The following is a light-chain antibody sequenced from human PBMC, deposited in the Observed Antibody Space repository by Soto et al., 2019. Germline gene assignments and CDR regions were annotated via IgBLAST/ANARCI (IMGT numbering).Light chain of an antibody. CDR1: SSDVGSYNF. V-gene: IGLV2-23*02. CDR3: CSDAGSSTPRV. CDR2: EVS. Sequence: QSVLTQPASVSGSPGQSITISCTGTSSDVGSYNFVSWYQQHPGKAPKLMIYEVSKRPSGVSNRFSGSKSGNTASLTISGLQAEDEADYYCCSDAGSSTPRVFGGGTKVTVL. J-gene: IGLJ3*02.